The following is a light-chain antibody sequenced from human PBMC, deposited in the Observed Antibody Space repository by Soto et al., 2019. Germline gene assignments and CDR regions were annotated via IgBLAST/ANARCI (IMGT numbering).Light chain of an antibody. CDR1: SSDIGGYNY. CDR2: EVS. V-gene: IGLV2-8*01. CDR3: NSYAGTKTVL. J-gene: IGLJ2*01. Sequence: QSALTQPPSASGSPGQSVTISCTGSSSDIGGYNYVSWYQQRPGEVPKLIIYEVSERPSGVPDRFSGSKSGNTASLTVSGLQPEDEADYSCNSYAGTKTVLFGGGTKLTVL.